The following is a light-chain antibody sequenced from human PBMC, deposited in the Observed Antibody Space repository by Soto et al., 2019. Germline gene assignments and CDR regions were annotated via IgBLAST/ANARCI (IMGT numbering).Light chain of an antibody. CDR3: QQYDGRWT. J-gene: IGKJ1*01. Sequence: DIQMAQSPSTRSASGGDRATITCRASQSISRWLAWYKQKPGKAPKLLIYGASSLETGVPSRFRGSGVGTEFTLTISRLQPEDFASYYCQQYDGRWTFGQGTKVDIK. CDR1: QSISRW. CDR2: GAS. V-gene: IGKV1-5*01.